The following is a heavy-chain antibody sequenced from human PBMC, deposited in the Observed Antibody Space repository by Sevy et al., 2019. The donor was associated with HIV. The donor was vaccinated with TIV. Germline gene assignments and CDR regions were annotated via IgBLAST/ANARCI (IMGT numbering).Heavy chain of an antibody. D-gene: IGHD3-3*01. CDR2: IYYSGST. J-gene: IGHJ4*02. CDR1: GGSISSYY. V-gene: IGHV4-59*01. Sequence: SKTLSLTCTVSGGSISSYYWSWIRQPPGKGLEWIGYIYYSGSTNYNPSLKSRVTISVDTSKNQFSQKLSSVTAADTAVYYCARSFPGITIFGVVIKYFDYWGQGTLVTVSS. CDR3: ARSFPGITIFGVVIKYFDY.